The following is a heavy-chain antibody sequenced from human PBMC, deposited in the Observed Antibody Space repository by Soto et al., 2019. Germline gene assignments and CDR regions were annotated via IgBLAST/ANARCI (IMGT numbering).Heavy chain of an antibody. D-gene: IGHD2-15*01. J-gene: IGHJ6*02. CDR1: GGTFSSYA. Sequence: VQSGAEVKKPGSSVKVSCKASGGTFSSYAISWVRQAXXQGLXWMGGIIPIFGTANYAQKFQGRVTITADESTSTAYMELSSLRSEDTAVYYCARAPVAAAYYYGMDVWGQGTTVTVSS. CDR2: IIPIFGTA. CDR3: ARAPVAAAYYYGMDV. V-gene: IGHV1-69*01.